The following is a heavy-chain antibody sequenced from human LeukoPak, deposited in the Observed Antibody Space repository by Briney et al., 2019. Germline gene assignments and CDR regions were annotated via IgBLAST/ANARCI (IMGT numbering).Heavy chain of an antibody. CDR1: GYTLTELS. V-gene: IGHV1-24*01. Sequence: ASVKVSCKVSGYTLTELSMHWVRQAPGKGLEWMGGFDPEDGETIYAQKFQGRVTMTEDTSTDTAYMEQSSLRSEDTAVYYCATVQIDYGDYAYYFDYWGQGTLVTVSS. CDR2: FDPEDGET. D-gene: IGHD4-17*01. CDR3: ATVQIDYGDYAYYFDY. J-gene: IGHJ4*02.